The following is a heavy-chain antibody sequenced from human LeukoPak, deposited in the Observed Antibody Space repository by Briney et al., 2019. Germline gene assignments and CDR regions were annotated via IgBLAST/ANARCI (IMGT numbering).Heavy chain of an antibody. CDR2: ISSSSSTI. V-gene: IGHV3-48*04. Sequence: GGSLRLSCAASGFTFSSYSMNWVRQAPGKGLEWVSYISSSSSTIYYADSVKGRFTISRDNAKNTLYLQMNSLRAEDTAVYYCAKTWFGELYHFDYWGQGTLVTVSS. CDR1: GFTFSSYS. CDR3: AKTWFGELYHFDY. J-gene: IGHJ4*02. D-gene: IGHD3-10*01.